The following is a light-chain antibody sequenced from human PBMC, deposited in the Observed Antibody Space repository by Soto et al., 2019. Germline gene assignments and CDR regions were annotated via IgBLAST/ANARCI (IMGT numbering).Light chain of an antibody. CDR3: QQYGSSPRT. V-gene: IGKV3-20*01. CDR2: GAS. Sequence: EIALTQSPGTLPLSPGERATLSCRASQSVSNSYLAWYQQKPGQAPRLLIYGASSRATGIPDRFSGSGSGKDFTLTISRLGPEDFAVYYCQQYGSSPRTFGQGTKVEIK. CDR1: QSVSNSY. J-gene: IGKJ1*01.